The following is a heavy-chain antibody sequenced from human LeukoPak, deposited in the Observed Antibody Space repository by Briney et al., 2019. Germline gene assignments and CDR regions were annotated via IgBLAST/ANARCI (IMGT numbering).Heavy chain of an antibody. CDR1: GYTFTGYH. CDR3: AREDGTLDAFDI. J-gene: IGHJ3*02. Sequence: ASVKVSCKASGYTFTGYHIHWVRQAPGQGLEWMGWINPNSGGTNYAQKFQGRVTMTRGTSISTAYMELSRLRSDDTAVYYCAREDGTLDAFDIWGQGTMVTVSS. CDR2: INPNSGGT. V-gene: IGHV1-2*02.